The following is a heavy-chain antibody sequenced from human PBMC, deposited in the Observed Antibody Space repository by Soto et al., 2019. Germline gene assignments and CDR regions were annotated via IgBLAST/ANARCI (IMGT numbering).Heavy chain of an antibody. D-gene: IGHD1-7*01. CDR3: AKGNSWSPALVLDI. J-gene: IGHJ3*02. CDR2: ISGSGGST. Sequence: GGSLRLSCAASGFTFSSYAMSWARQAPGKGLEWVSAISGSGGSTYYADSVKGRFTISRDSSKNTLYLQMNSLRAEDTAVYYCAKGNSWSPALVLDIWGQGTMVTVSS. V-gene: IGHV3-23*01. CDR1: GFTFSSYA.